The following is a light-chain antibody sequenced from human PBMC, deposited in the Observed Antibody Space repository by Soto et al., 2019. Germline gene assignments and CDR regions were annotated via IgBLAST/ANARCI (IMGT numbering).Light chain of an antibody. CDR2: GAS. V-gene: IGKV3-20*01. CDR3: QQYGTLPLT. Sequence: EIVFTQYPDTLSLSPAKRATLHCRASQSVSSNLGWYQHKPGQAPRLLIYGASTRATGIPDRFSGSASGTVFTLTITRLEPEDFAVYYCQQYGTLPLTFGGGTKVDIK. J-gene: IGKJ4*01. CDR1: QSVSSN.